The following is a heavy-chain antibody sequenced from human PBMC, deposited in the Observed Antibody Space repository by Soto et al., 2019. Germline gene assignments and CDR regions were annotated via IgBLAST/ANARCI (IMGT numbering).Heavy chain of an antibody. Sequence: SVKVSCKTSGFTYSSSAVHWVRQARGHRLQWIGWIDVGSGNANYAQMLQDRIGMSRNMSTSTAYMELSSLRPEDTAVYYGARERSGIYAYWGKGTLVTVSS. V-gene: IGHV1-58*01. CDR3: ARERSGIYAY. J-gene: IGHJ4*02. CDR1: GFTYSSSA. CDR2: IDVGSGNA. D-gene: IGHD4-17*01.